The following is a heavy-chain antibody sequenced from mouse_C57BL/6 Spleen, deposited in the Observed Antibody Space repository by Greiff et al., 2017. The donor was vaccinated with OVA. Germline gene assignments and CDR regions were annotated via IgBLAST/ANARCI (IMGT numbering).Heavy chain of an antibody. Sequence: EVQLQESGPGLVKPSQSLTLTCSVTGYSITSGYYCNWIRQSPENQLEWMGYISYDGSNKYDPTLKNRISITRDTSKNQFFLKLNSVTTEDTATYYCAREEVNYAMDYWGQGTSVTVSS. V-gene: IGHV3-6*01. J-gene: IGHJ4*01. CDR2: ISYDGSN. D-gene: IGHD2-2*01. CDR3: AREEVNYAMDY. CDR1: GYSITSGYY.